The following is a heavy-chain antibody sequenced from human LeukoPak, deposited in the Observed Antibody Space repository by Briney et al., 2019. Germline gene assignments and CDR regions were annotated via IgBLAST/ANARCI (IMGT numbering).Heavy chain of an antibody. D-gene: IGHD5-18*01. Sequence: PSETLSLTCSVSGGSISSGGYYWSWIRQPPGKGLEWIGYIYHSGTTYYNPSLKSRVTISVDRSKNQFSLKLNSVTAADTAVYYCARASFVGFSAMVPTNYYYYMDVWGKGTTVTVSS. V-gene: IGHV4-30-2*01. J-gene: IGHJ6*03. CDR3: ARASFVGFSAMVPTNYYYYMDV. CDR2: IYHSGTT. CDR1: GGSISSGGYY.